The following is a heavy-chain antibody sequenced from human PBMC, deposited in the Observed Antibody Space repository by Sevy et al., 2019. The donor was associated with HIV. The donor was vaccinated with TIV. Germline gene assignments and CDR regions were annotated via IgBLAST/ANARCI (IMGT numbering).Heavy chain of an antibody. CDR2: ISSSSSYI. J-gene: IGHJ4*02. CDR3: AREFKERWLQLGNFDY. CDR1: GFTFSSYS. D-gene: IGHD5-12*01. V-gene: IGHV3-21*01. Sequence: GGSLRLSCAASGFTFSSYSMNWVRQAPGKGLEWVSSISSSSSYIYYAGSGKGRFTISRDNAKNSLYLQMNSLRADDTAVYYCAREFKERWLQLGNFDYWGQGTLVTVSS.